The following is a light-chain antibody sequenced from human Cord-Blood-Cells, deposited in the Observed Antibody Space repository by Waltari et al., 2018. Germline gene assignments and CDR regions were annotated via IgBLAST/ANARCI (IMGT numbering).Light chain of an antibody. CDR1: QSVSRSY. CDR3: QQYGSSPLT. CDR2: DAS. Sequence: EIVLTQYPATLSLSPGERATLSCGASQSVSRSYLSCYQKKPGLAPRLLIDDASSRATGIPDRLSWSGSGTDFTLTIGRLEPEDFAVYYSQQYGSSPLTFGGGTKVEIK. J-gene: IGKJ4*01. V-gene: IGKV3D-20*01.